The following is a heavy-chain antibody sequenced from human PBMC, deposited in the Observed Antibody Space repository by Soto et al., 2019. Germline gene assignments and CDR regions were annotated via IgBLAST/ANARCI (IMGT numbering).Heavy chain of an antibody. CDR2: IYYSGST. J-gene: IGHJ4*02. CDR3: ARPNYYYGSGSHFDY. Sequence: PSETLSLTCTVSGGSISSSSYYWVLIRQPPGKGLEWIGSIYYSGSTYYNPSLKSRVTISVDTSKNQFSLKLSSVTAADTAVYYCARPNYYYGSGSHFDYWGQGTLVTVSS. V-gene: IGHV4-39*01. D-gene: IGHD3-10*01. CDR1: GGSISSSSYY.